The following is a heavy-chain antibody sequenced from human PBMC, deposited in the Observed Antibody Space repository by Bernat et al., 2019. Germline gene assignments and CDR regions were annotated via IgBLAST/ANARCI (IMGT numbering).Heavy chain of an antibody. CDR1: GFTFNIAW. Sequence: EVQLVESGGGLVKPGGSLRVSCAASGFTFNIAWMSWVRQAPGKGLEWVGRIKSKTDGGTTDYAAPVKGRFTISRDDSKNALYLQMNSLKTEDTAVYYCTTDRDDIFTGYSYWGQGTLVTVSS. CDR2: IKSKTDGGTT. D-gene: IGHD3-9*01. V-gene: IGHV3-15*01. J-gene: IGHJ4*02. CDR3: TTDRDDIFTGYSY.